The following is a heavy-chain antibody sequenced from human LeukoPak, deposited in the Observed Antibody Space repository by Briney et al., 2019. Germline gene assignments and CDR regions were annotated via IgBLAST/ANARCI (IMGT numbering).Heavy chain of an antibody. CDR2: ISYDGSNK. CDR1: GFTFSSYG. CDR3: AKDVATVSEYFQY. V-gene: IGHV3-30*18. D-gene: IGHD5-12*01. J-gene: IGHJ1*01. Sequence: GGSLRLSCAASGFTFSSYGMHWVRQAPGKGLEWVAVISYDGSNKYYADSVKGRFTISRDNSKNTLYLQMNSLRTEDTAVYYCAKDVATVSEYFQYWGQGTLVTVSS.